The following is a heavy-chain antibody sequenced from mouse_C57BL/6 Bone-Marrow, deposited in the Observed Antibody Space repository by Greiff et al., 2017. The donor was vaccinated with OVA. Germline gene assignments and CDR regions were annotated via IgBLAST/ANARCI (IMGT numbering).Heavy chain of an antibody. D-gene: IGHD3-1*01. V-gene: IGHV1-81*01. CDR3: ARRGRARNY. CDR1: GYTFTSYG. CDR2: IYPRSGNT. J-gene: IGHJ2*01. Sequence: VNVVESGAELARPGASVKLSCKASGYTFTSYGISWVKQRTGQGLEWIGEIYPRSGNTYYNEKFKGKATLTADKSSSTAYMELRSLTSEDSAVYFCARRGRARNYWGQGTTLTVSS.